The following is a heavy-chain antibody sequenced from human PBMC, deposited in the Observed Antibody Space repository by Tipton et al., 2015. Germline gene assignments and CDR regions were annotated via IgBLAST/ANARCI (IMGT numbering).Heavy chain of an antibody. V-gene: IGHV4-38-2*01. CDR2: ISHSGNT. CDR1: AYSISSDYY. Sequence: TLSLTCAVSAYSISSDYYWGWIRQPPGKGLEWIGSISHSGNTYYNPSLKSRVTMSRDTSKNQFSLKLTSVTAADTAVYYCAWARGRHGGLFDSWGQGILVTVSS. CDR3: AWARGRHGGLFDS. D-gene: IGHD4-23*01. J-gene: IGHJ4*02.